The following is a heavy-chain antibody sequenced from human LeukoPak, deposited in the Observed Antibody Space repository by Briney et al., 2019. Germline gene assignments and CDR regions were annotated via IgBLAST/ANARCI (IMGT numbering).Heavy chain of an antibody. J-gene: IGHJ4*02. CDR2: ISAYNGNT. V-gene: IGHV1-18*01. D-gene: IGHD3-22*01. CDR1: GYTFTSYG. CDR3: ARGIYYESPAYFDY. Sequence: GASVMVSCKASGYTFTSYGISWVRQAPGQGLEWMGWISAYNGNTNYAQKLQGRVTMTTDTSTSTAYMELRSLRSDDTAVYYCARGIYYESPAYFDYWGQGTLVTVSS.